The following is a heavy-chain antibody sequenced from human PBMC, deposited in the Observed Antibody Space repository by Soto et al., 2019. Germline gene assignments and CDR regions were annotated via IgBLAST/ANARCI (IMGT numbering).Heavy chain of an antibody. CDR2: IWYDGSNK. J-gene: IGHJ4*02. D-gene: IGHD5-12*01. CDR3: ARDGDGYNLDY. V-gene: IGHV3-33*08. Sequence: LRLSCAASGFTFSSYAMHWVRQAPGKGLEWVAVIWYDGSNKYYADSVKGRFTISRDNSKNTLYLQMNSLRAEDTAVYYCARDGDGYNLDYWGQGTLVTVSS. CDR1: GFTFSSYA.